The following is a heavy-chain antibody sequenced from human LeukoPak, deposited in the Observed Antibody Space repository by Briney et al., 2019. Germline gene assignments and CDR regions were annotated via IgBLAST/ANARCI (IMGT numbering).Heavy chain of an antibody. D-gene: IGHD1-1*01. Sequence: PSETLSLTCAVSGGSISSGGYSWSWIRQPPGKGLEWIGYIYHSGSTYYNPSLKSRVTISVDRSKNQFSLKLSSVTAADTAVYYCARNRGRLPTNWGQGTLVTVSS. CDR3: ARNRGRLPTN. V-gene: IGHV4-30-2*01. CDR1: GGSISSGGYS. CDR2: IYHSGST. J-gene: IGHJ4*02.